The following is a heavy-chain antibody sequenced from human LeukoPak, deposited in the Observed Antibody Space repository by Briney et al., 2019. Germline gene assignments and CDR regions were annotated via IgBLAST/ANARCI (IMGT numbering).Heavy chain of an antibody. Sequence: PGGSLRLYCVASRFTFSSYSMNWVRQAPGKGLEWVSSISSTGSYIYYADSVKGRFTISRDNAKNSLYLQMNSLRAEDTAVYYCAKAPSDGWGYYYYMDVWGKGTTVTVSS. CDR3: AKAPSDGWGYYYYMDV. CDR2: ISSTGSYI. J-gene: IGHJ6*03. CDR1: RFTFSSYS. D-gene: IGHD3-16*01. V-gene: IGHV3-21*01.